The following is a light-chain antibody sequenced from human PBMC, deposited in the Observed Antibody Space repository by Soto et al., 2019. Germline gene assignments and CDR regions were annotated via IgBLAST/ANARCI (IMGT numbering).Light chain of an antibody. CDR1: QSVSNF. CDR3: QQRSNWPT. J-gene: IGKJ5*01. CDR2: GAS. Sequence: EIVFTQSPATLSLSPGERATLSCRASQSVSNFLAWYQQKPGQAPRLLIYGASIRATGIPARFSGSGSGTDITLTISSLEPEDFALYYCQQRSNWPTFGQGTRLEIK. V-gene: IGKV3-11*01.